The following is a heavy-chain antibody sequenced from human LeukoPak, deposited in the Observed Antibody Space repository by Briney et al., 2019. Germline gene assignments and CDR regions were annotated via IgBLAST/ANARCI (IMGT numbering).Heavy chain of an antibody. CDR1: GGTFSSYA. D-gene: IGHD2-2*01. Sequence: GASVKVSCKASGGTFSSYAISWVRQAPGQGLEGMGGIIPIFGTANYAQKFQGRVTITADESTSTAYMELSSLRSEDTAVYYCARDLGYCSSTSCYSYTWFDPWGQGTLVTVSS. V-gene: IGHV1-69*13. J-gene: IGHJ5*02. CDR3: ARDLGYCSSTSCYSYTWFDP. CDR2: IIPIFGTA.